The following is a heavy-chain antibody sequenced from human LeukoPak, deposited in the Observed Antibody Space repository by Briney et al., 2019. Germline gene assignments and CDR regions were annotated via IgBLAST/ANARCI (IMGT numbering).Heavy chain of an antibody. CDR2: IYYSGTT. V-gene: IGHV4-31*03. CDR3: ARGGRGRNWFDP. Sequence: SETLSLTCTVSGGSISSGGHYWNWIRQHPGKGLEWIGYIYYSGTTYYNPSLKSRVTISVDTSKNQFSLRLSSVTAADTAVYYCARGGRGRNWFDPWGQGTLVTVSS. CDR1: GGSISSGGHY. D-gene: IGHD3-10*01. J-gene: IGHJ5*02.